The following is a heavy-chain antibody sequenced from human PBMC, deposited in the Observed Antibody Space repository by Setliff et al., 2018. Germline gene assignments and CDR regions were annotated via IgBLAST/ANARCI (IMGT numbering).Heavy chain of an antibody. CDR2: ISHNGSTT. CDR3: AKLRWTFEVEPHAMFGFDS. V-gene: IGHV3-23*01. D-gene: IGHD2-2*01. CDR1: GFTFRTYG. J-gene: IGHJ4*02. Sequence: AGSLSLSCAASGFTFRTYGMSWVRQAPGQGLEWVSVISHNGSTTSYAYSVQGRFTISRDDSKNILYLQMTSLRAEDTAVYYCAKLRWTFEVEPHAMFGFDSWGQGTLVTVSS.